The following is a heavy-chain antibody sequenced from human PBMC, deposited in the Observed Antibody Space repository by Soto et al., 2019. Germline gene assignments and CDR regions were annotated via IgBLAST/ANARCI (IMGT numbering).Heavy chain of an antibody. CDR1: GFTFSSYG. CDR2: IWYDGSNK. V-gene: IGHV3-33*01. J-gene: IGHJ3*02. CDR3: ARDDLQTVLPARTFDI. Sequence: PGGSLRLSCAASGFTFSSYGMHWVRQAPGKGLEWVALIWYDGSNKYYVDSVKGRFTISRDNSRNTLYLQMNSLRAEDTAVYYCARDDLQTVLPARTFDIWGQGTMVTVS.